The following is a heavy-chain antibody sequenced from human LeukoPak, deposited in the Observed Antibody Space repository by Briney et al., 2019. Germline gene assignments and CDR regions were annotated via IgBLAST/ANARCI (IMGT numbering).Heavy chain of an antibody. D-gene: IGHD3-16*01. CDR3: ARREYLYAYDY. CDR1: GYSFTCYL. CDR2: IYPGDSDT. Sequence: GESLKLSCKGSGYSFTCYLMGWVRQMPGKGLEWMGIIYPGDSDTRYSPSFQGQVTISADKSISTAYLQWSSLKASDAAMYYCARREYLYAYDYWGQETLFTVSS. V-gene: IGHV5-51*01. J-gene: IGHJ4*02.